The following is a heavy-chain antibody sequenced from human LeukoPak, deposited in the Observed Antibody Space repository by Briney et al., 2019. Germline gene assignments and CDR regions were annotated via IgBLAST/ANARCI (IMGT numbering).Heavy chain of an antibody. V-gene: IGHV1-2*02. Sequence: ASVKVSCKASGYTFTAYYMHWVRQAPGQGLEWMGWINPNSGGTMFAQKFQGRVTMTRDTSISTAYMELSSLSSDDTAVYHCARYQLLSKSFDYWGQGTLVTVSS. CDR1: GYTFTAYY. CDR3: ARYQLLSKSFDY. D-gene: IGHD2-2*01. J-gene: IGHJ4*02. CDR2: INPNSGGT.